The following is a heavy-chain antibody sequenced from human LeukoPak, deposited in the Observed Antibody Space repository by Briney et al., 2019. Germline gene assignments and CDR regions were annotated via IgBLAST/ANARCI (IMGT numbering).Heavy chain of an antibody. CDR3: ARDPSHYYSDY. CDR2: IWYDGSNK. J-gene: IGHJ4*02. V-gene: IGHV3-33*01. Sequence: GGSLRLSCAASGFTFSNYGMHWVRQAPGKGLEWVAVIWYDGSNKYYTDSVKGRFTTSRDNSKNTLYLQMNSLRAEDTAVYYCARDPSHYYSDYWGQGTLVTVSS. CDR1: GFTFSNYG.